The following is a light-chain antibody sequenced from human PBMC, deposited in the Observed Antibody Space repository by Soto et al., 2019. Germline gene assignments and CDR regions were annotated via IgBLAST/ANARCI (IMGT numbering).Light chain of an antibody. V-gene: IGLV1-51*02. J-gene: IGLJ1*01. CDR3: GTWDSSLSAYV. CDR1: SSNIGNNY. CDR2: ENN. Sequence: QSVLTQPPSVSAAPGQKVTISCSGRSSNIGNNYVSWYQQLPGTAPKLLIYENNKRPSGIPDRFSGSKSGTSATLGITGLQTGDEADYYCGTWDSSLSAYVFGTGTELTVL.